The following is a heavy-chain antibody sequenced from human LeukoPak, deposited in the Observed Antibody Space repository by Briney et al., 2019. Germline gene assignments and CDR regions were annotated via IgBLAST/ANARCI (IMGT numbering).Heavy chain of an antibody. V-gene: IGHV3-7*01. D-gene: IGHD6-19*01. Sequence: GSLRLSCVASGFTLSGYWMSWVRQAPGKGPEWVANIKQDGSEIYYVDSVKGRFTISRDNAKNSLYLQMNSLRAEDTAVYYCARESIAVAGGFDYWGQGTLVTVSS. J-gene: IGHJ4*02. CDR2: IKQDGSEI. CDR1: GFTLSGYW. CDR3: ARESIAVAGGFDY.